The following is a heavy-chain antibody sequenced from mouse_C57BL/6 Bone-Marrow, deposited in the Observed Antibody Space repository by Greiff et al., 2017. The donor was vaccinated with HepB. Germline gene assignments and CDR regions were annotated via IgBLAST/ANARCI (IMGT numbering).Heavy chain of an antibody. CDR1: GYTFTSYW. Sequence: VQLQQPGAELVKPGASVKLSCKASGYTFTSYWMHWVKQRPGQGLEWIGMIHPNSGSTNYNEKFKSKATLTVDKSSSTAYMQLSSLTSEDSAVYYCTKDGTTVVYFDVWGTGTTVTVSS. D-gene: IGHD1-1*01. J-gene: IGHJ1*03. CDR2: IHPNSGST. V-gene: IGHV1-64*01. CDR3: TKDGTTVVYFDV.